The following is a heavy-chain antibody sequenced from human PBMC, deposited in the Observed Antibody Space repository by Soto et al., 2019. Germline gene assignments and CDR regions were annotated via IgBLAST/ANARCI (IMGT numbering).Heavy chain of an antibody. CDR1: GFTFSSYW. CDR3: ARVPSDYDILTSHYYYYYGMDV. Sequence: GGSLRLSCAASGFTFSSYWMHWVRQAPGKGLVWVSRINSDGSSTSYADSVKGRFTISRDNAKNTLYLQMNSLRAEDTAVYYCARVPSDYDILTSHYYYYYGMDVWGQGTAVTVSS. D-gene: IGHD3-9*01. CDR2: INSDGSST. J-gene: IGHJ6*02. V-gene: IGHV3-74*01.